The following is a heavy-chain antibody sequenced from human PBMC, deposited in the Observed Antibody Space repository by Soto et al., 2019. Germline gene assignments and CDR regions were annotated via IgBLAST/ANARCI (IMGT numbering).Heavy chain of an antibody. CDR3: ARDTYLENTGPTYYYCYGIDG. Sequence: QVQLVESGGGVVQPGRSLRLSCAASGFTFTDYAMHWVRQAPGKGLEWISVISYDGGRQYYADSVKGRFTISRDNSKNTVSLQMNSLRVEDTAVYYWARDTYLENTGPTYYYCYGIDGWCQGTAVTVSS. J-gene: IGHJ6*02. CDR2: ISYDGGRQ. V-gene: IGHV3-30-3*01. CDR1: GFTFTDYA. D-gene: IGHD2-8*02.